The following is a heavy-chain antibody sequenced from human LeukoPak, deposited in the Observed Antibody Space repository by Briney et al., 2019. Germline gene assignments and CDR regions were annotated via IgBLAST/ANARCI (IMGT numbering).Heavy chain of an antibody. CDR2: INHSGST. D-gene: IGHD3-3*01. Sequence: PSETLSLTXAVYGGSFGGYYWSWIRQPPGKGLEWIGEINHSGSTNYNPSLKSRVTISVDTSKNQFSLKLSSVTAADTAVYYCARVGIYDFWSGHSLVDYWGQGTLVTVSS. V-gene: IGHV4-34*01. J-gene: IGHJ4*02. CDR1: GGSFGGYY. CDR3: ARVGIYDFWSGHSLVDY.